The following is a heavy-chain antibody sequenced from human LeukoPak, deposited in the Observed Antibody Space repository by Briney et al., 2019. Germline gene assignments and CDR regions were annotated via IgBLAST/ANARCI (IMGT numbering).Heavy chain of an antibody. J-gene: IGHJ4*02. V-gene: IGHV3-21*01. CDR1: GFTFSSYS. CDR3: ARNLGYCSGGSCYTVGFDY. D-gene: IGHD2-15*01. CDR2: ISSSSSYI. Sequence: GGSLRLSCAASGFTFSSYSMNWVRQAPGKGLEWVSSISSSSSYIYYADSVKGRFTISRDNAKNTLYLQMNSLRAEDTAVYYCARNLGYCSGGSCYTVGFDYWGQGTLVTVSS.